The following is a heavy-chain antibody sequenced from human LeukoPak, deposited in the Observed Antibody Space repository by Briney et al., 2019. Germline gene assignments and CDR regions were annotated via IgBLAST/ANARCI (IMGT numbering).Heavy chain of an antibody. J-gene: IGHJ4*02. CDR3: ARDGPLAVAYFDY. CDR2: INHSGST. D-gene: IGHD6-19*01. V-gene: IGHV4-34*01. Sequence: PSETLSLTCAVYGGSFSGYYWSWIRQPPGKGLEWIGEINHSGSTNYNPSLKSRVTISVDTSKNQFSLKLSSVTAADTAVYYCARDGPLAVAYFDYRGQGTLVTVSS. CDR1: GGSFSGYY.